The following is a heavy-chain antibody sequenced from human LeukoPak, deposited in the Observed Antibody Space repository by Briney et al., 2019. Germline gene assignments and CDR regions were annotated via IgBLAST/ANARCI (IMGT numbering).Heavy chain of an antibody. V-gene: IGHV1-18*01. D-gene: IGHD3-22*01. Sequence: ASVKVSRKASRFTFTSYGFTWVRQAPGQGLEWMGWVSAYNGKTNYAQKFQGRVTMTTDTSTSTVHMELRSLRSDDTAVYYWARGGSSGIYGMDVWGQGTTVTVSS. CDR1: RFTFTSYG. CDR3: ARGGSSGIYGMDV. J-gene: IGHJ6*02. CDR2: VSAYNGKT.